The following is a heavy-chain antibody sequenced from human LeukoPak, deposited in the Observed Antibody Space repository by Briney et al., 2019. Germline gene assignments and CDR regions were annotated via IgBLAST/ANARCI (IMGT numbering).Heavy chain of an antibody. V-gene: IGHV3-48*04. D-gene: IGHD6-19*01. CDR2: ISSSGSTI. CDR1: GFTFSSYA. Sequence: GGSLRLSCAASGFTFSSYAMSWVRQAPGKGLEWVSYISSSGSTIQYADSAEGRFTISRDNAKNSLYLQMNSLRAEDTAVYYCARVTAVAAPWVYWGQGTQVTVSS. CDR3: ARVTAVAAPWVY. J-gene: IGHJ4*02.